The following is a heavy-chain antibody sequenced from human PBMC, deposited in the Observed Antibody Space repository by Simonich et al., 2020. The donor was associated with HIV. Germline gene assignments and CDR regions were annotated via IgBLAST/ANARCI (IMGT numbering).Heavy chain of an antibody. D-gene: IGHD6-25*01. CDR2: INHSGRT. CDR1: GGSFSGYY. V-gene: IGHV4-34*04. Sequence: QVQLQQWGAGLVKPSETLSLTCAVYGGSFSGYYWTWIRQPPGKGLEWIGEINHSGRTNHTPSLKRRASISVEAAKNQFSLKLRSVTAADTAVYYCARGAPSVAAAREVWFDPWGQGTLVTVSS. J-gene: IGHJ5*02. CDR3: ARGAPSVAAAREVWFDP.